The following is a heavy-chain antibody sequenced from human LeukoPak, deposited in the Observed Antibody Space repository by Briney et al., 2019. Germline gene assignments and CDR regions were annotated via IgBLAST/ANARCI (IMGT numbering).Heavy chain of an antibody. CDR1: GGSISSYY. V-gene: IGHV4-59*08. CDR2: IYYSGGT. J-gene: IGHJ4*02. Sequence: SETLSLTCTVSGGSISSYYWSWIRRPPGKGLEWIGCIYYSGGTNYNPSLKSRVTISVDTSKNQFSLKLSPVTAADTAVYYCARRHSSHFDYWGQGTLVTVSS. CDR3: ARRHSSHFDY.